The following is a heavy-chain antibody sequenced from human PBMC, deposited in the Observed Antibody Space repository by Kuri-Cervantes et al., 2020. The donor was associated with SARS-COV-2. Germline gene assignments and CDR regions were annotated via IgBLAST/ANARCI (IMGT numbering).Heavy chain of an antibody. J-gene: IGHJ5*02. CDR3: ARDRGGSRTSWVEFDA. Sequence: GSLRLSCAASGFTFSSYGMHWLRQSPGKGLEWIALIPGSGAAEYNPSLKSRVTISLDMSKRIVSLRLASVTAADTAIYYCARDRGGSRTSWVEFDAWGQGILVTVSS. D-gene: IGHD2-2*01. V-gene: IGHV4-59*01. CDR2: IPGSGAA. CDR1: GFTFSSYG.